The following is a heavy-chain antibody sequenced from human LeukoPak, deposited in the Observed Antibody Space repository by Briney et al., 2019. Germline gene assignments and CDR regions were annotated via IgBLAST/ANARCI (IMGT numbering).Heavy chain of an antibody. D-gene: IGHD3-22*01. CDR3: EREGRADYYDSSGYPPSFDY. J-gene: IGHJ4*02. V-gene: IGHV4-59*01. Sequence: SETLSLTCTVSGGSISSYYWSCIRQPPGKGLEWLGYIYYSGSTHYNPSLKSRVTISVDTSKNQYYLKLSSVTAADAAVYYCEREGRADYYDSSGYPPSFDYWGQGTLVTVSS. CDR1: GGSISSYY. CDR2: IYYSGST.